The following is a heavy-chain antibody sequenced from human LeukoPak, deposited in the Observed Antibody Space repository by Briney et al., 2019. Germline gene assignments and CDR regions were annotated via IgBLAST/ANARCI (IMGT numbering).Heavy chain of an antibody. CDR3: PKGGPRIVGATGYFDY. CDR1: GYTFTSYD. J-gene: IGHJ4*02. D-gene: IGHD1-26*01. V-gene: IGHV1-8*01. CDR2: MNPNSGNT. Sequence: ASVKVSCKASGYTFTSYDINWVRQATGQGLEWMGWMNPNSGNTGYAQKFQGRVTMTRNTSISTAYMELSSLRAEDTAVYYCPKGGPRIVGATGYFDYWGQGTLVTVSS.